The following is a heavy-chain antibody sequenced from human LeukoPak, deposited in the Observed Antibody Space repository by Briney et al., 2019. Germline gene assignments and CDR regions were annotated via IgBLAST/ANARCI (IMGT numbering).Heavy chain of an antibody. CDR3: ARVLSGRGSLYSYYYYMDV. V-gene: IGHV3-53*01. CDR1: GITVSSNY. J-gene: IGHJ6*03. CDR2: IYSGGST. Sequence: PGGSLRLSCAASGITVSSNYMSWVRQAPGKGLEWVSVIYSGGSTYYAGSVKGRFTISRDNSKNTLYLQMNSLRAEDTAVYYCARVLSGRGSLYSYYYYMDVWGKGTTVTISS. D-gene: IGHD3-10*01.